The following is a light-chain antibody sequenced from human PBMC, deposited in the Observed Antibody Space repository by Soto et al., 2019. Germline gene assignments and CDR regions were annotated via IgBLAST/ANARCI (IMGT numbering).Light chain of an antibody. V-gene: IGKV3-20*01. CDR3: QQYGTSIPGGT. Sequence: EIVLTQSPGTLSLSPGERATLSCRASQSVSSSYLAWYQQKPGQAPRLLIYGASSRATGIPDRFSGSGSGTGFTLPISRLEHEEFAVYYCQQYGTSIPGGTFGQGTKVEIK. J-gene: IGKJ1*01. CDR2: GAS. CDR1: QSVSSSY.